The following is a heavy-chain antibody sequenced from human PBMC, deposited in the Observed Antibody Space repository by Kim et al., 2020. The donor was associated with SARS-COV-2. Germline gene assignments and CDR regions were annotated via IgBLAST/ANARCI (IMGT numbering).Heavy chain of an antibody. D-gene: IGHD1-26*01. V-gene: IGHV3-23*01. CDR1: GFTFSSYA. CDR2: ISGSDDST. Sequence: PGGSLRLSCAASGFTFSSYAMSWVRQTPGKGLEWVSTISGSDDSTYNADSVKGRFAISRDDSKNTLYLQMNSLRAEDTAIYYCAKGRSGSPPAALNYWGQGTLVTVSS. CDR3: AKGRSGSPPAALNY. J-gene: IGHJ4*02.